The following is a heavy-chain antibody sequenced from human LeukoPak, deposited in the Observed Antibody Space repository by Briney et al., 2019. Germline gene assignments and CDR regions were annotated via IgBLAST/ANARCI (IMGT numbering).Heavy chain of an antibody. V-gene: IGHV3-64*01. Sequence: GGSLRLSCAASGFTFSNNAMYWVRQAPGKGLEYASAISSNGGTTYYANSVKGRFTISRDNSKNTLYLQMGSLRAEDMAVYYCARAVTYYYGSGSHVDYWGQGTLVTVSS. J-gene: IGHJ4*02. CDR2: ISSNGGTT. CDR3: ARAVTYYYGSGSHVDY. D-gene: IGHD3-10*01. CDR1: GFTFSNNA.